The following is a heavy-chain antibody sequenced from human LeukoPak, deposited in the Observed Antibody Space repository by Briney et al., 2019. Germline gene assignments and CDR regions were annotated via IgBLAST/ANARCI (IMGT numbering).Heavy chain of an antibody. V-gene: IGHV3-30*02. J-gene: IGHJ3*01. CDR1: GFTFNNYG. Sequence: PGGSLRLSCAASGFTFNNYGINWVRQAPGKGLEWVAFIWYDGSNKFYADSVKGRFTISRDNSKNTMFFQMNSLRPEDTAVYYCAKDRLQWLAKGGVFDLWGQGTMVTVSS. CDR3: AKDRLQWLAKGGVFDL. CDR2: IWYDGSNK. D-gene: IGHD6-19*01.